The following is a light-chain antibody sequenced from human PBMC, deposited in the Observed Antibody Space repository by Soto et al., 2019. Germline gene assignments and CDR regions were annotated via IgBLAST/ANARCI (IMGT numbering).Light chain of an antibody. CDR1: QDISNY. Sequence: DIQMTQSPSSLSASVGDRVTMTYQASQDISNYLNWYQQKPGKAPKLLIYDASNLETGAPSRFSGGGSGTDFTFTISSLQPEDIGIYYCQQYDNLSITFGQGTRLEIK. J-gene: IGKJ5*01. CDR3: QQYDNLSIT. CDR2: DAS. V-gene: IGKV1-33*01.